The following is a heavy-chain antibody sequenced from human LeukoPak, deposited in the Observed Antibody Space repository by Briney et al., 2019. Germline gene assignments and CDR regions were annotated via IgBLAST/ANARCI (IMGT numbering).Heavy chain of an antibody. V-gene: IGHV1-18*01. CDR3: ARGRGRWLQSMYYFDY. CDR1: GYTFTSYG. Sequence: ASVKVSCKASGYTFTSYGISWVRQAPGQGLEWMGWISACNGNTNYAQKLQGRVTMTTDTSTSTAYMELRSLRSDDTAVYYCARGRGRWLQSMYYFDYWGQGTLVTVSS. J-gene: IGHJ4*02. CDR2: ISACNGNT. D-gene: IGHD5-24*01.